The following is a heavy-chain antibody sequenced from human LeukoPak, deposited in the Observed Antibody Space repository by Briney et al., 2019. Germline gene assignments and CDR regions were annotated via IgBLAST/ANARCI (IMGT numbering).Heavy chain of an antibody. CDR2: IYYSGGT. D-gene: IGHD2-2*02. Sequence: PSETLSLTCAVYGGSFSDYYWTWIRQPPGKGLEWIGYIYYSGGTNYNPSLKSRVTISVDTSKNQFSLKLSSVTAADTAVYYCARDTYPRQSNQLLYFYYYYYMDVWGKGTTVTVSS. CDR3: ARDTYPRQSNQLLYFYYYYYMDV. J-gene: IGHJ6*03. CDR1: GGSFSDYY. V-gene: IGHV4-59*01.